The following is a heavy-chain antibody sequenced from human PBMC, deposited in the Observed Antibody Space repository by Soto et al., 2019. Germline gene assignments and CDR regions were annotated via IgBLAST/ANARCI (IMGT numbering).Heavy chain of an antibody. Sequence: QVQLVQSGAEVKKPGASVKVSCKASGYTFTSYAMHWVRQAPGQRLEWMGWINAGNGNTKYSQKFQGRVTITRDTSASTAYMELSSLRSEDTAVYYCARGGYSSGWYYDAFDIWGQGTMVTVSS. J-gene: IGHJ3*02. D-gene: IGHD6-19*01. CDR3: ARGGYSSGWYYDAFDI. CDR2: INAGNGNT. CDR1: GYTFTSYA. V-gene: IGHV1-3*01.